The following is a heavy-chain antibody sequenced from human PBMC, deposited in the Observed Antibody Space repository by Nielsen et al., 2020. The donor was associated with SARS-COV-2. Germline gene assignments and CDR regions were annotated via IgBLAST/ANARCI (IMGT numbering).Heavy chain of an antibody. CDR2: IYYSGST. D-gene: IGHD4-11*01. J-gene: IGHJ4*02. CDR3: AREGVTTSFDY. Sequence: SETLSLTCTVSGGSISSGGYYWSWIRQHPGKGLEWIGYIYYSGSTYYNPSLKSRVTISVDTSKNQFSLKLSSVTAADTAVYYCAREGVTTSFDYWGQGTLVTVSS. V-gene: IGHV4-31*03. CDR1: GGSISSGGYY.